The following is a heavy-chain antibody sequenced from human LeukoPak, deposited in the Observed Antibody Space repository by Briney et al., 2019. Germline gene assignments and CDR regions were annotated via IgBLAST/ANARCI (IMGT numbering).Heavy chain of an antibody. D-gene: IGHD3-9*01. Sequence: SETLSLTCTVSGGSISSGDYYWSWIRQPPGKGLEWIGEINHSGSTNYNPSLKSRVTISVDTSKNQFSLKLSSVTAADTAVYYCARGGDILTGYQPLDYWGQGTLVTVSS. CDR2: INHSGST. J-gene: IGHJ4*02. CDR1: GGSISSGDYY. CDR3: ARGGDILTGYQPLDY. V-gene: IGHV4-30-4*01.